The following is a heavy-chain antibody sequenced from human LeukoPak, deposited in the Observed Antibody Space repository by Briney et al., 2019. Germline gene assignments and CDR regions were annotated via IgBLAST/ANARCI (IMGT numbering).Heavy chain of an antibody. CDR1: GFTFSSYG. CDR3: ARVRIRMDGVVVGFYMDV. CDR2: IRYDGSNK. V-gene: IGHV3-30*02. J-gene: IGHJ6*03. D-gene: IGHD2-15*01. Sequence: GGSLRLSFAASGFTFSSYGMHWVRQAPGKGLEWVAFIRYDGSNKYYADSVKGRFTISRDNSKNTLYLQMKSLRAEDTAVYYCARVRIRMDGVVVGFYMDVWGKGTTVIVSS.